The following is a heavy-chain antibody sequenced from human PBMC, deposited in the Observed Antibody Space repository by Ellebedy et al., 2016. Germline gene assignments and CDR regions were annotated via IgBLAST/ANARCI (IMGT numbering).Heavy chain of an antibody. J-gene: IGHJ6*02. CDR1: GGSISSGGYY. V-gene: IGHV4-31*03. Sequence: SETLSLXCTVSGGSISSGGYYWSWIRQHPGKGLEWIGYIYYSGSTYYNPSLKSRVTISVDTSKNQFSLKLSSVTAADTAVYYCARARNNLGFYYGMDVWGQGTTVTVSS. CDR2: IYYSGST. D-gene: IGHD1-14*01. CDR3: ARARNNLGFYYGMDV.